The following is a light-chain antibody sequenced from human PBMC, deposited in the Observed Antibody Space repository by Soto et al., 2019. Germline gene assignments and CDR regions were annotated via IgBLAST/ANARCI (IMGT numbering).Light chain of an antibody. CDR1: SSDVGGYNY. J-gene: IGLJ1*01. CDR2: DVS. Sequence: LTQPAAVKGSTGQSFPIPCTGTSSDVGGYNYVSWYQQHPGKAPKLMIYDVSNRPSGVSNRFSGSKSGNTASLTISGLQAEDEADYYCSSYTSSSTPYVFGTGTKVTVL. V-gene: IGLV2-14*01. CDR3: SSYTSSSTPYV.